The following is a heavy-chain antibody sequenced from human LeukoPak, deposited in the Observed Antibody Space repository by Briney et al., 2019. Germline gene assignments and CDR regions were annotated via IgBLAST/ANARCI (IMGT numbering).Heavy chain of an antibody. D-gene: IGHD1-1*01. J-gene: IGHJ6*02. CDR2: IHHGGNT. CDR1: SGSFSNGDYY. V-gene: IGHV4-30-4*01. Sequence: PSETLSLTCTVSSGSFSNGDYYWTWIRQSPGKGLEWIGFIHHGGNTYYNPSLKSRVTMSLDTSKKQLSLTLNSVTAADTAVYYCARDPVVERFSRRRYYHHGLDVWGPGTTVTVSS. CDR3: ARDPVVERFSRRRYYHHGLDV.